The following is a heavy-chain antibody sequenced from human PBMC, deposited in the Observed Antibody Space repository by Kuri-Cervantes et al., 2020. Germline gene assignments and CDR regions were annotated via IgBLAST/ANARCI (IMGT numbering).Heavy chain of an antibody. CDR1: GFTFSSYA. Sequence: GESLKISCAASGFTFSSYAMHWVRQAPGKGLEWVAVMSYDGSNKYYADSVKGRFTISRDNSKNTLYLQMNSLRAEDTAVYYCARGIAARRGGIDYWGQGTLVTVSS. CDR3: ARGIAARRGGIDY. CDR2: MSYDGSNK. V-gene: IGHV3-30-3*01. J-gene: IGHJ4*02. D-gene: IGHD6-6*01.